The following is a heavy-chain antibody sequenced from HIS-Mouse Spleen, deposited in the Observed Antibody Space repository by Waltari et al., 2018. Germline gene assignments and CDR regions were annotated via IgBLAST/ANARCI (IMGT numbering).Heavy chain of an antibody. D-gene: IGHD2-8*01. J-gene: IGHJ5*02. CDR3: ARANIVLMVYAMGGGWFDP. V-gene: IGHV4-39*07. Sequence: QLQLQESGPGLVKPSETLSLTCTVSGGSISSSSYYWGWIRQPPGKGLAWIGSIYYSGSTYYTPSLKSRVTISVDTSKNQFSLKLSSVTAADTAVYYCARANIVLMVYAMGGGWFDPWGQGTLVTVSS. CDR2: IYYSGST. CDR1: GGSISSSSYY.